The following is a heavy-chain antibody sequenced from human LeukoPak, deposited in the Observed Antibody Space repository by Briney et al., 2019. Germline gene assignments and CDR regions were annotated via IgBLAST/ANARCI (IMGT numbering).Heavy chain of an antibody. V-gene: IGHV1-69*05. CDR2: IIPIFGTA. Sequence: VASVKVSCKASGGTFSSYAISWVRQAPGQGLEWMGRIIPIFGTANYAQKFQGRVTITTDGSTSTAYMELSSLRSEDTAVYYCASAGYYYYYMDVWGKGTTVTVSS. D-gene: IGHD6-13*01. CDR3: ASAGYYYYYMDV. CDR1: GGTFSSYA. J-gene: IGHJ6*03.